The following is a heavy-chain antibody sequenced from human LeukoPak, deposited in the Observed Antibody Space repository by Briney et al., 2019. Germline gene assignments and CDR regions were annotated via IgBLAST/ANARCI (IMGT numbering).Heavy chain of an antibody. D-gene: IGHD3-3*01. J-gene: IGHJ5*02. Sequence: GASVKVSCKASGYTFTNYHMHWVRQAPGQGFEWMGIINPSGGGISYAQKFQGRVTMTRNTSISTAYMELSSLRSEDTAVYYCARWAYDFWSGYYTYWFDPWGQGTLVTVSS. CDR3: ARWAYDFWSGYYTYWFDP. V-gene: IGHV1-46*01. CDR1: GYTFTNYH. CDR2: INPSGGGI.